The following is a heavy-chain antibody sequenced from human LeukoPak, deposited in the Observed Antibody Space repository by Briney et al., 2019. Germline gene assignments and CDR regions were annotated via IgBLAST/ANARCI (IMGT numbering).Heavy chain of an antibody. CDR1: GFTFSTYW. J-gene: IGHJ4*02. CDR3: ARDFYDTSGYYYDY. CDR2: IKQDGREK. V-gene: IGHV3-7*01. D-gene: IGHD3-22*01. Sequence: GGSLRLSCAASGFTFSTYWMSWVRQAPGKGLEWVANIKQDGREKYYVDSVKGRFTISRDNAKNSLYLQMNSLRAEDTAVYYCARDFYDTSGYYYDYWGQGTLVTVSS.